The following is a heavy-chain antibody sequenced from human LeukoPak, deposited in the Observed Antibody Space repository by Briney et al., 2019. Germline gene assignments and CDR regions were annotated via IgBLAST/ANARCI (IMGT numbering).Heavy chain of an antibody. CDR2: ISYIGSNQ. J-gene: IGHJ6*02. V-gene: IGHV3-30-3*01. Sequence: GRTLRLSCAASRFTFSSYAMQWVRPAPRKRRERGAVISYIGSNQYSADSVKGRFTISRDNSKNTLYLQMNSLRAEDTAVYYCARGTPSSRGWLYYGMDVWGQGTTVTVSS. CDR1: RFTFSSYA. CDR3: ARGTPSSRGWLYYGMDV. D-gene: IGHD6-19*01.